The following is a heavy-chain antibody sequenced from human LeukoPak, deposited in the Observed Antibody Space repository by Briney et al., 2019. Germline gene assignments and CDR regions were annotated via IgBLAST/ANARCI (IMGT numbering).Heavy chain of an antibody. J-gene: IGHJ3*02. V-gene: IGHV3-49*04. CDR3: TRPLRSCSSTSCYVYAFDI. Sequence: PGGSLRLSCTASGFTFGDYAMSWVRQAPGKGLEWVGLIRSKPNGGATEYAASVKGRFTISRDDSKSIAYLQMNSQKTEDTAVYYCTRPLRSCSSTSCYVYAFDIWGQGTMVTVSS. D-gene: IGHD2-2*01. CDR1: GFTFGDYA. CDR2: IRSKPNGGAT.